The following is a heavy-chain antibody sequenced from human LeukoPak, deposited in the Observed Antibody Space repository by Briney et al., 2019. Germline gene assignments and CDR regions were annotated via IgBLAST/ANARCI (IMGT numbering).Heavy chain of an antibody. D-gene: IGHD6-13*01. CDR3: ARPGGSSSWYVY. J-gene: IGHJ4*02. CDR2: IIPNSGGT. CDR1: GYTFTGYY. Sequence: ASVKVSCKASGYTFTGYYMHWVRQATGQGLEWMGRIIPNSGGTNYAQKFQGRVTMTRDTSISTAYMELSRLRSDDTAVYCCARPGGSSSWYVYWGQGTLVTVPS. V-gene: IGHV1-2*06.